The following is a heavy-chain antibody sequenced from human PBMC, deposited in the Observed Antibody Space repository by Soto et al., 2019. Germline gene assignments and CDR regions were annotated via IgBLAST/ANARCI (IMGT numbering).Heavy chain of an antibody. D-gene: IGHD1-1*01. Sequence: QVQLVQSGAEVKKPGSSVKVSCKASGGTFSGYTISWVRQAPGQGLEWMGRIIPVLGRANYAQKFQGRVTISVDKSSTTAYMELSSLRSEDTAIYYCARDVITTALSRRLDPWGQGTLVTVSS. V-gene: IGHV1-69*08. J-gene: IGHJ5*02. CDR1: GGTFSGYT. CDR2: IIPVLGRA. CDR3: ARDVITTALSRRLDP.